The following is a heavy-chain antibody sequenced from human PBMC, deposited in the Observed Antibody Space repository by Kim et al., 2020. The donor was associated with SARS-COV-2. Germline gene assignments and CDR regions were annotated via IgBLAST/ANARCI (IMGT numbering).Heavy chain of an antibody. V-gene: IGHV3-74*01. CDR1: GFTFSRDW. D-gene: IGHD1-26*01. J-gene: IGHJ4*02. CDR3: ARGVRLGSGSYYFPD. CDR2: INSDGSAT. Sequence: GGSLRLSCAASGFTFSRDWMHWVRQVPGKGPVWVSRINSDGSATFYADSVKGRFTISRDNAKNTLDLQMNSLRVEDTALYYCARGVRLGSGSYYFPDWGQRTRVTASS.